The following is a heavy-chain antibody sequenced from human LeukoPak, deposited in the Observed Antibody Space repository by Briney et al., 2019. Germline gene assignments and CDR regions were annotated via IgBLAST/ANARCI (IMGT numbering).Heavy chain of an antibody. CDR3: ARGVYYSALFLHTGS. Sequence: KSSETLSLTCTVSGGSINTYYWSWIRQPPGKGLEWIASISYTGSTRYHPSLKSRLTLSLDTSKNLFSLDLTSVTSADTAVYYCARGVYYSALFLHTGSWGQETLVAVSS. J-gene: IGHJ5*02. CDR1: GGSINTYY. D-gene: IGHD3-22*01. CDR2: ISYTGST. V-gene: IGHV4-59*01.